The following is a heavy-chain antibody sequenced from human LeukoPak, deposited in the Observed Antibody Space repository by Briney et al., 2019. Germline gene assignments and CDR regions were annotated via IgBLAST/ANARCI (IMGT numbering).Heavy chain of an antibody. CDR2: VRYNGSNK. CDR3: AKDSEDYYGSGDSFDY. D-gene: IGHD3-10*01. CDR1: GFTFSSYG. J-gene: IGHJ4*02. V-gene: IGHV3-30*02. Sequence: PGGSLRLSCAASGFTFSSYGMHWVRQAPGKGLEWVAFVRYNGSNKYYADSVKGRFTISRDNSKNTLYLQMNSMRAEDTDVYYCAKDSEDYYGSGDSFDYWGQGTLVTVSS.